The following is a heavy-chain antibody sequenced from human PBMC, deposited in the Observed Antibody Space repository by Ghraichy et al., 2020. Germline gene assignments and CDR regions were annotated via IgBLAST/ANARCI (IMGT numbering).Heavy chain of an antibody. CDR3: AREGVEYYYDSSGYYYSH. CDR2: IYSGGST. J-gene: IGHJ3*01. D-gene: IGHD3-22*01. CDR1: GFTVSSNY. V-gene: IGHV3-53*01. Sequence: GGSLRLSCAASGFTVSSNYMSWVRQAPGKGLEWVSVIYSGGSTYYADSVKGRFTISRDNSKNTLYLQMNSLRAEDTAVYYCAREGVEYYYDSSGYYYSHWGQGTMVTVSS.